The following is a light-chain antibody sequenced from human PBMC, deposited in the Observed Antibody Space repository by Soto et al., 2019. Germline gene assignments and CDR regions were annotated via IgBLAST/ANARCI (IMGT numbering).Light chain of an antibody. CDR1: STDIGRYDL. V-gene: IGLV2-23*02. CDR2: EVN. CDR3: SSHSGRGSII. Sequence: QSVLTQPASVSGSPGQSITISCTGASTDIGRYDLVAWYQQDPGKAPKLMIYEVNKRPSGVSDRFSGSKSGNTASLTISGLQAEDEADYFCSSHSGRGSIIFGGGTNVTVL. J-gene: IGLJ2*01.